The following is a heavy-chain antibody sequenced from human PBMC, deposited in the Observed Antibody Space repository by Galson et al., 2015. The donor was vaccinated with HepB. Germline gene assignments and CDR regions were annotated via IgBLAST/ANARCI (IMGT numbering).Heavy chain of an antibody. J-gene: IGHJ5*02. V-gene: IGHV3-48*04. CDR3: ARDSDSVVVPAAILMDVEVGFDP. D-gene: IGHD2-2*01. CDR1: GFTFSSYS. CDR2: ISSSSSTI. Sequence: LRFSCAASGFTFSSYSMNWVRQAPGKGLEWVSYISSSSSTIYYADSVKGRFTISRDNAKNSLYLQMNSLRAEDTAVYYCARDSDSVVVPAAILMDVEVGFDPWGQGTLVTVSS.